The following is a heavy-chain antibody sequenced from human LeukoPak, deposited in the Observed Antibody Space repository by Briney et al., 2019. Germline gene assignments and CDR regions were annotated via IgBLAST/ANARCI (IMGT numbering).Heavy chain of an antibody. V-gene: IGHV1-8*01. Sequence: ASVKVSCKASGYTFTSYDINWVRQATGQGLEWMGWMNPNSGNTGYAQKFQGRVTMTRNTSISTAYMELSSLRSEDPAVYYCARGGYDILTGYHNFDYWGQGTLVTVSS. D-gene: IGHD3-9*01. CDR3: ARGGYDILTGYHNFDY. J-gene: IGHJ4*02. CDR2: MNPNSGNT. CDR1: GYTFTSYD.